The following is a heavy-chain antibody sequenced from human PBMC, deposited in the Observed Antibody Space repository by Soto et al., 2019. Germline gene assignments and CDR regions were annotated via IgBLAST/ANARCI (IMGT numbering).Heavy chain of an antibody. D-gene: IGHD4-17*01. V-gene: IGHV3-23*01. CDR2: ISGSGLGSRP. J-gene: IGHJ4*02. Sequence: PGGSLRLSCVESGFNFSNYAVAWVRQAPGKGLEWVSSISGSGLGSRPYYADSVQGRFTISRDNSKDTLYLQMNSLRAEDTAEYHCAKHDFGDYDFDYWGEGTLIT. CDR3: AKHDFGDYDFDY. CDR1: GFNFSNYA.